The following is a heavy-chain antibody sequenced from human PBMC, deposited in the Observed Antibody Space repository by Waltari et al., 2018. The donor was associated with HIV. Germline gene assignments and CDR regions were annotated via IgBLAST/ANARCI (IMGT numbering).Heavy chain of an antibody. CDR3: TRGVGRDWNDEGDY. J-gene: IGHJ4*02. D-gene: IGHD1-1*01. V-gene: IGHV3-49*03. Sequence: EVQLVESGGGLVQPGRSLRLSCTASGFTFGDYAMSWFRQAPGKGLEGVGFIRSKAYGGTTEYAASVKGRFTISRYDSKSIAYLQMNSLKTEDTAVYYCTRGVGRDWNDEGDYWGQGTLVTVSS. CDR1: GFTFGDYA. CDR2: IRSKAYGGTT.